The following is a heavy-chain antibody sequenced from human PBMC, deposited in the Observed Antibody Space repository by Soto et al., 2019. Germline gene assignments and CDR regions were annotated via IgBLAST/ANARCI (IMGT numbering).Heavy chain of an antibody. CDR3: TTGSVEGV. Sequence: EVQLVESGGGFIYPGGSLRLSCAASGLTISNAWMNWVRHAPGKGPEWVGRIKTNTEGGTTDYAAAVKGRFTVSRDDSKNTLYLQMNSLKTEDTAVYYCTTGSVEGVWGQGTTVTVSS. CDR2: IKTNTEGGTT. CDR1: GLTISNAW. D-gene: IGHD2-15*01. V-gene: IGHV3-15*07. J-gene: IGHJ6*02.